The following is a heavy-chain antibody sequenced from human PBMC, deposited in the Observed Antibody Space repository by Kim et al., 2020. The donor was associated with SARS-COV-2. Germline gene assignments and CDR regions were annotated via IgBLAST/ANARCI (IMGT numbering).Heavy chain of an antibody. CDR3: ARRSLRSYYGMDV. J-gene: IGHJ6*02. CDR1: GYSFTSYW. D-gene: IGHD3-16*01. V-gene: IGHV5-51*01. Sequence: GESLKISCKGSGYSFTSYWIGWVRQMPGKGLEWMGIIYPGDSDTRYSPSFQGQVTISADKSISTAYLQWSSLKASDTAMYYCARRSLRSYYGMDVWGQGTTVTVSS. CDR2: IYPGDSDT.